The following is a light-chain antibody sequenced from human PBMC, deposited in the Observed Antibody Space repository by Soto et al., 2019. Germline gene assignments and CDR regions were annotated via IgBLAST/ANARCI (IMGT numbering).Light chain of an antibody. Sequence: IVLTQSPGTLSLSPGERATLSCRASQSVRSSQLAWYQHSPGQAPRLVIYSASTRATGIPDRFSGSGSGADFTLTINRLEPEDFAIYYGQQYENAPTYTFGQGTKVDNK. J-gene: IGKJ2*01. CDR2: SAS. CDR1: QSVRSSQ. CDR3: QQYENAPTYT. V-gene: IGKV3-20*01.